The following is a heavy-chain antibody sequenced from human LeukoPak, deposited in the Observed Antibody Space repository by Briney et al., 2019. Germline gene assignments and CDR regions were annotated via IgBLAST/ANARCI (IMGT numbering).Heavy chain of an antibody. CDR1: EYSFTGYW. D-gene: IGHD2-2*01. Sequence: GESLKISCKGSEYSFTGYWIGWVRQMPGKGLEWMGLIYAGDSDTRYSPSFQGQVTISADRSISTAYLQWSSMKASDTAMYDCARIRVPAAIKDAFDTWGQGTMVTVSS. CDR2: IYAGDSDT. V-gene: IGHV5-51*01. J-gene: IGHJ3*02. CDR3: ARIRVPAAIKDAFDT.